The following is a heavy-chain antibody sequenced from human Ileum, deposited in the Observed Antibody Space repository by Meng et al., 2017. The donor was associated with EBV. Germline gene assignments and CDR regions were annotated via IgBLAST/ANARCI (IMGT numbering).Heavy chain of an antibody. V-gene: IGHV3-53*01. J-gene: IGHJ4*02. D-gene: IGHD6-19*01. CDR1: GFTTSSTS. CDR2: FYSAGTT. Sequence: EVQLGESGGGLIQPGGSLRLSCAASGFTTSSTSMSWVRQAPGKGLEWVSVFYSAGTTYYADSVRGRFTISRDNSKNTLYLQMNSLRAEDTAVYYCASQAPGYRSGWGLWGQGTLVTVSS. CDR3: ASQAPGYRSGWGL.